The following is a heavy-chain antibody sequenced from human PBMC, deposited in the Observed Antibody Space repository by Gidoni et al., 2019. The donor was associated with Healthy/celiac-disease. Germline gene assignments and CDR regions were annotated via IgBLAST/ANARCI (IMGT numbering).Heavy chain of an antibody. J-gene: IGHJ5*02. CDR1: GGSISSYY. CDR3: ARDKGTNYDILTGYYSSWFDP. CDR2: IYYSGST. V-gene: IGHV4-59*01. Sequence: QVQLQESGPGLVKPSETLSLTCTVSGGSISSYYWSWIRQPPGKGLEWIGYIYYSGSTNYNPSLKSRVTISVDTSKNQFSLKLSSVTAADTAVYYCARDKGTNYDILTGYYSSWFDPWGQGTLVTVSS. D-gene: IGHD3-9*01.